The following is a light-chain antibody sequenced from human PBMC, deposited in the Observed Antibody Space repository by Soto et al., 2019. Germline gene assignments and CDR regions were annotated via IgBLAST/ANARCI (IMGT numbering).Light chain of an antibody. CDR1: QSVSSN. J-gene: IGKJ2*01. Sequence: EIVMTQSPATLSVSPGERATLSCRASQSVSSNLAWYQQKPGQAPRLLIYGASTRATGIPARFSGSGSGTEFTLTISSLQSEDFAVYYCQQYNNWPVTSGQGTKLEIK. CDR2: GAS. V-gene: IGKV3-15*01. CDR3: QQYNNWPVT.